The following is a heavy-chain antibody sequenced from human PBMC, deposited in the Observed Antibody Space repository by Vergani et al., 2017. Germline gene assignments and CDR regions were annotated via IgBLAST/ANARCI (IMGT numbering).Heavy chain of an antibody. J-gene: IGHJ3*02. D-gene: IGHD3-3*01. CDR2: IYTSGST. CDR3: ARFLEWLSHDAFDI. CDR1: GGSISSGSYY. Sequence: QVQLQESGPGLVKPSQTLSLTCTVSGGSISSGSYYWSWIRQPAGKGLEWIGRIYTSGSTNYNPPLKSRVTISVDTSKNQFSLKLSSVTAADTAVYYCARFLEWLSHDAFDIWGQGTMVTVSS. V-gene: IGHV4-61*02.